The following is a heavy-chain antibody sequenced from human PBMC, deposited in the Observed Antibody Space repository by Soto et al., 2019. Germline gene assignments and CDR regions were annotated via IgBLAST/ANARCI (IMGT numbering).Heavy chain of an antibody. CDR3: ARRNYYDSSGYLIDY. CDR2: IYYSGST. J-gene: IGHJ4*02. D-gene: IGHD3-22*01. V-gene: IGHV4-39*01. Sequence: SETLSLTCTVSGGSISSSSYYWGWIRQPPGKGLEWIGSIYYSGSTYYNPSLKSRVTISVDTSKNQFSLKLSSVTAADTAVYYCARRNYYDSSGYLIDYWGQGTLVTVSS. CDR1: GGSISSSSYY.